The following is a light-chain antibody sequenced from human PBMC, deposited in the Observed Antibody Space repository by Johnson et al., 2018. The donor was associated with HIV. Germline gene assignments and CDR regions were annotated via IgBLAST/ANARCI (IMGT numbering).Light chain of an antibody. CDR3: GIWDASLSPLYV. V-gene: IGLV1-51*02. Sequence: QSVLTQPPSVSAAPGQRVNISCSGNISNIESYFVSWYQQLPGAAPTPLIYEDNKRPSVITDRLSGSKSGSTATLGIPGLQTGDEADYYCGIWDASLSPLYVFGSGTTITVL. J-gene: IGLJ1*01. CDR1: ISNIESYF. CDR2: EDN.